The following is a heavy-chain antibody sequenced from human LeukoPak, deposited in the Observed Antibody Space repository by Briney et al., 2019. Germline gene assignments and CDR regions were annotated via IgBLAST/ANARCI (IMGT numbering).Heavy chain of an antibody. CDR1: GGSFSGYY. D-gene: IGHD3-9*01. CDR3: ARVPPYYDILTGYYTSYYFDY. V-gene: IGHV4-34*01. Sequence: TSETLSLTCAVYGGSFSGYYWSWIRQPPGKGLEWIGEINHSGSTNYNPSLKSRVTISVDTSKNQFSLKLSSVTAADTAVYYCARVPPYYDILTGYYTSYYFDYWGQGTLVTVSS. CDR2: INHSGST. J-gene: IGHJ4*02.